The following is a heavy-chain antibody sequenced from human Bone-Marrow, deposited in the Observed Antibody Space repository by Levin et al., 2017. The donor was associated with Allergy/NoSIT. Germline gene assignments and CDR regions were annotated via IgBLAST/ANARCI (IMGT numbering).Heavy chain of an antibody. CDR2: VSYTGTT. CDR3: ARHVDVVERIMVDASDL. J-gene: IGHJ3*01. CDR1: GFSISRYF. V-gene: IGHV4-59*08. D-gene: IGHD3-10*01. Sequence: SQTLSLTCSVTGFSISRYFWGWIRQAPGKGLEWIGHVSYTGTTKYNPSLKSRVTMSIDTANNHLSLKMRSVTAADTAVYYCARHVDVVERIMVDASDLWGQGTTVTVSS.